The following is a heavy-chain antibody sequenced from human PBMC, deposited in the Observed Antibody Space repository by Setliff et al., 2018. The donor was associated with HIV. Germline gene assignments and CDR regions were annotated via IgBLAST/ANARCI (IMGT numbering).Heavy chain of an antibody. Sequence: GASVKVSCKASGYTFTSYYMHWVRQAPGQGLEWMGTINPSGGSTSYAQKFQGRVTMTRDTSTSTVYMELSSLRSEDTAVYYCARDCSSTSCPGSFNYDYYYYYMDVWGKGTTVTVSS. CDR1: GYTFTSYY. CDR2: INPSGGST. J-gene: IGHJ6*03. V-gene: IGHV1-46*03. CDR3: ARDCSSTSCPGSFNYDYYYYYMDV. D-gene: IGHD2-2*01.